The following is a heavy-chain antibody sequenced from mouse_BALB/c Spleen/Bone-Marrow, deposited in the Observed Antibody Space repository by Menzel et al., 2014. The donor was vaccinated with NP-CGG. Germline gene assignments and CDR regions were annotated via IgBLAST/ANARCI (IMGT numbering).Heavy chain of an antibody. Sequence: VQLQQSGAELVKPGASVKLSCTASGFNVKDTYMHWVKQRPEQGLGWIGRIDPANGSTKYDPKFQGKATITADTSSNTAYLQLSSLTSEDTAVYYCARYYYAMDYWGQGTSVTVSS. CDR3: ARYYYAMDY. CDR2: IDPANGST. CDR1: GFNVKDTY. V-gene: IGHV14-3*02. J-gene: IGHJ4*01.